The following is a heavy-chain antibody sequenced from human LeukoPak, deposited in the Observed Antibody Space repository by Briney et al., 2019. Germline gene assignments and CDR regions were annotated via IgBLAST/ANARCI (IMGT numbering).Heavy chain of an antibody. Sequence: GGSVRLSCAASGFSFSNYWMSWVREAPGKGLEWVGHAKQDGSETYYVDSVKGRFTVSRDNAKNSLFLQMNSLRVEDTAMYYCARDLPSSGYWYRDAFDIWGRGTMVTVSS. J-gene: IGHJ3*02. CDR1: GFSFSNYW. CDR3: ARDLPSSGYWYRDAFDI. D-gene: IGHD3-22*01. CDR2: AKQDGSET. V-gene: IGHV3-7*01.